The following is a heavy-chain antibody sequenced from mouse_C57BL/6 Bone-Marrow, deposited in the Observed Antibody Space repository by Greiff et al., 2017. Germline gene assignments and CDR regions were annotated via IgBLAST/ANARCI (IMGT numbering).Heavy chain of an antibody. V-gene: IGHV1-55*01. J-gene: IGHJ2*01. CDR2: IYPTGGRT. Sequence: VQLQQPGAELVKPGASVKMSCKASGYTFTSYWITWVKQRPGQGLEWIGDIYPTGGRTNYNEKFKSKAILTVDTSSNTAYMQLSSLTSEDSAVLYCSSSGPLGRGFDNWGQGTTPTVTS. CDR3: SSSGPLGRGFDN. CDR1: GYTFTSYW. D-gene: IGHD4-1*01.